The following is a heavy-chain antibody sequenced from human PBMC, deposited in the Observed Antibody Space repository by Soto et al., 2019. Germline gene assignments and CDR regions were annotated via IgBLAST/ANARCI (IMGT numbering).Heavy chain of an antibody. CDR1: GFTFSGYA. D-gene: IGHD1-20*01. CDR2: VSYEGSNK. Sequence: QVQLVESGGGVVQPGRSLRLSCAASGFTFSGYAMHWVRQAPGKGLEWVAVVSYEGSNKYYTDSVRGRFTISRDNSKNTLYLQMNSLRAEDTAVYYCARDHNRDFYNYFDYWGQGTLVTVSS. CDR3: ARDHNRDFYNYFDY. J-gene: IGHJ4*02. V-gene: IGHV3-30-3*01.